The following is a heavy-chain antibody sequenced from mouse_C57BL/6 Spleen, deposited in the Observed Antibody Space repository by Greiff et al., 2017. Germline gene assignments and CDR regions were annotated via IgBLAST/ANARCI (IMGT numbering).Heavy chain of an antibody. CDR2: IYPGSGST. J-gene: IGHJ1*03. Sequence: QVQLQQPGAELVKPGASVKMSCKASGYTFTSYWITWVKQRPGQGLEWIGDIYPGSGSTNYNEKFKSKATLTVETSSSTAYMQLSSLTSEDSAVYYCARSDTTVVVYWYFDVWGTGTTVTVSS. CDR3: ARSDTTVVVYWYFDV. V-gene: IGHV1-55*01. CDR1: GYTFTSYW. D-gene: IGHD1-1*01.